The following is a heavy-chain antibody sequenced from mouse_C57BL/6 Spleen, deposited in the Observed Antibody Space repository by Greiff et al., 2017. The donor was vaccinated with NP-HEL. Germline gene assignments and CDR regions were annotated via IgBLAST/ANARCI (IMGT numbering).Heavy chain of an antibody. CDR2: IDPEDGDT. CDR3: TLYYYGSSPCAY. J-gene: IGHJ3*01. Sequence: EVQLQQSGAELVRPGASVKLSCTASGFNIKDYYMHWVKQRPEQGLEWIGRIDPEDGDTEYAPKFQGKATMTADTSSNTAYLQLSSLTSEDTAVYYCTLYYYGSSPCAYWGQGTLVTVSA. V-gene: IGHV14-1*01. CDR1: GFNIKDYY. D-gene: IGHD1-1*01.